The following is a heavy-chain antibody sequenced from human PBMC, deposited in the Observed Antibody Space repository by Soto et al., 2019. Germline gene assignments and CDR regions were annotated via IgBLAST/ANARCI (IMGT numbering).Heavy chain of an antibody. Sequence: GESLKISCQASGYSFTRYWIGWVRQKPGKGLEWMGIIYPGDSDTRYSPSFQGQVTISADKSITTAYLQWSSLKASDTAIYYCARLTSTWLPYFDYWGQGTLVTVSS. CDR2: IYPGDSDT. CDR1: GYSFTRYW. D-gene: IGHD5-12*01. V-gene: IGHV5-51*01. CDR3: ARLTSTWLPYFDY. J-gene: IGHJ4*02.